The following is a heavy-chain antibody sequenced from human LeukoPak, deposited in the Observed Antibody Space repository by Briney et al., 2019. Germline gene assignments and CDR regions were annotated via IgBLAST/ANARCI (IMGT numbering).Heavy chain of an antibody. CDR3: ARELRLGGNWFDP. CDR2: IIPISGTT. CDR1: GGTFTSYA. V-gene: IGHV1-69*15. J-gene: IGHJ5*02. Sequence: VASVKVSCKTSGGTFTSYAITWVRQAPGQGLEWMGKIIPISGTTNYAQKFQGRVTFTADESTSTAYMELSSLRSEDTALYYCARELRLGGNWFDPWGQGTLVTVSS. D-gene: IGHD1-26*01.